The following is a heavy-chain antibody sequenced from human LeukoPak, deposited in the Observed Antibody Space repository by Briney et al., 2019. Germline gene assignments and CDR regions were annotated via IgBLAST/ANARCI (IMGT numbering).Heavy chain of an antibody. J-gene: IGHJ4*02. D-gene: IGHD3-10*01. CDR3: ARDRARYYYGSGRFDY. CDR1: GGSISSYY. Sequence: PSETLSLTCTVSGGSISSYYWSWIRQPPGKGLEWIGYIYYSGSTNYNPSLKSRVTISVDTSKNQFSLKLSSVTAADTAVYYCARDRARYYYGSGRFDYWGQGTLVTVSS. V-gene: IGHV4-59*12. CDR2: IYYSGST.